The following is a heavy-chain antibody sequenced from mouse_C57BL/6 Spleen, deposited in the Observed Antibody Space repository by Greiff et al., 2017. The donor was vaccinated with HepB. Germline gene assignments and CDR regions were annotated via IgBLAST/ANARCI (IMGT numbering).Heavy chain of an antibody. CDR2: IDPETGSP. D-gene: IGHD1-1*01. V-gene: IGHV1-15*01. CDR1: GYTFTDYE. CDR3: TIYSYGSCYGYFAV. Sequence: VQLVESGAELVRPGALVTLSCKASGYTFTDYEMHRVKQTPVHGLEWIGAIDPETGSPAYNQKFKGKAILTADKSSSTAYMELRSLTSEASAVTYCTIYSYGSCYGYFAVSGTGTTVTVA. J-gene: IGHJ1*03.